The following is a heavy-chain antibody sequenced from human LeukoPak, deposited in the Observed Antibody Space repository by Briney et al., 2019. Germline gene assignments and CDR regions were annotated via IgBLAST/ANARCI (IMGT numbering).Heavy chain of an antibody. CDR3: ARGGYYGSGNDFRFDP. J-gene: IGHJ5*02. D-gene: IGHD3-10*01. Sequence: PSETLSLTCTVSGGSISSYYWSWIRQSPGKGLECIGYIHYTGSTNYNPSLKSRVTISVETSKNQFSLKLKSVTAADTAVYYCARGGYYGSGNDFRFDPWGQGTLVTLSS. CDR1: GGSISSYY. CDR2: IHYTGST. V-gene: IGHV4-59*01.